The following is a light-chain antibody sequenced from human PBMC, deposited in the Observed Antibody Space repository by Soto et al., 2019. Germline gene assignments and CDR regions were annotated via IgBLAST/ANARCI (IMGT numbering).Light chain of an antibody. J-gene: IGLJ1*01. Sequence: QSALTQPASVSGSPGQSITISCTGTSSDVGGYNYVSWYQQHPGKAPKLMIYEVSNRPSGVSNRFSGSKSGNTASLTIFGLQAEDEADYFCSSYGSTSTRYVFGTGTKVTV. V-gene: IGLV2-14*01. CDR3: SSYGSTSTRYV. CDR1: SSDVGGYNY. CDR2: EVS.